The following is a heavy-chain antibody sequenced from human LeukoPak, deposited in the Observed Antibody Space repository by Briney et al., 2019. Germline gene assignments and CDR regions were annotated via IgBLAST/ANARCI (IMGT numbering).Heavy chain of an antibody. Sequence: GGSLRLSCAASGFTSSSYAMHWVRQAPGKGLEYVSAISSNGGSTYYANSVKGRITISRDNSKNTLYLQMGSLRAEDMAVYYCARAFSDILTGSHDAFDIWGQGTMVTVSS. D-gene: IGHD3-9*01. CDR3: ARAFSDILTGSHDAFDI. CDR2: ISSNGGST. J-gene: IGHJ3*02. V-gene: IGHV3-64*01. CDR1: GFTSSSYA.